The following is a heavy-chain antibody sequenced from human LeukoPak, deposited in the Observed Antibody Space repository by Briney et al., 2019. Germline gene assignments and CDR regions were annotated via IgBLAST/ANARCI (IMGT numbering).Heavy chain of an antibody. Sequence: GESLKISCKGSGYSFTSYSFGGLRQLPGKGLEWMGIIYPGDSATRYSPSFQGQVTISADKSISTAYLQWSSLQASDTAMYYCARLGGRAAGSYYYYYMDVWGKGTTVTVSS. CDR2: IYPGDSAT. D-gene: IGHD3-16*01. V-gene: IGHV5-51*01. CDR3: ARLGGRAAGSYYYYYMDV. CDR1: GYSFTSYS. J-gene: IGHJ6*03.